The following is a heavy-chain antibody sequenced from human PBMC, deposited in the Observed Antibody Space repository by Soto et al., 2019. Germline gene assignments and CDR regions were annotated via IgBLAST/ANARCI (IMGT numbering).Heavy chain of an antibody. CDR2: INPHSGAT. CDR3: VRTRALGFSNWFDP. J-gene: IGHJ5*02. V-gene: IGHV1-2*02. D-gene: IGHD3-10*01. CDR1: GYIFSANY. Sequence: APVKVSCKASGYIFSANYIHWVRQAPGQGLEWLGWINPHSGATNYAQKFLGRVTMSADTSASTAYMDLARLKSDDTAVYYCVRTRALGFSNWFDPWGQGTQVTVSS.